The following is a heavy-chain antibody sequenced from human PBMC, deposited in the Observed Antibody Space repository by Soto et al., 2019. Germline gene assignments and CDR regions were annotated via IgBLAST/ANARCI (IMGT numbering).Heavy chain of an antibody. J-gene: IGHJ6*02. CDR3: ATGWAAAGPNLYYYYYYGMDV. D-gene: IGHD6-13*01. V-gene: IGHV4-34*01. Sequence: SETLSLTCAVYGGSFSGYYWSWIRQPPGKGLEWIGEINHSGSTNYNPSLKSRVTISVDTSKNQFSLKLSSVTAADTAVYYCATGWAAAGPNLYYYYYYGMDVWGQGTTVTVSS. CDR1: GGSFSGYY. CDR2: INHSGST.